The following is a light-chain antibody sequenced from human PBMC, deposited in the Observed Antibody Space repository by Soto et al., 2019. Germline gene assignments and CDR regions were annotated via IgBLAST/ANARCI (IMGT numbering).Light chain of an antibody. Sequence: DIQMTQSPSSLSASVGDRVTITCQASQDISNYLNWYQQKPGKAPKLLIYDASNLETGVPSRFSGNGSGTDFTFTIISLQPEDIATYYCQQYDNLPPFTFGPGTKVDIK. J-gene: IGKJ3*01. CDR2: DAS. CDR3: QQYDNLPPFT. CDR1: QDISNY. V-gene: IGKV1-33*01.